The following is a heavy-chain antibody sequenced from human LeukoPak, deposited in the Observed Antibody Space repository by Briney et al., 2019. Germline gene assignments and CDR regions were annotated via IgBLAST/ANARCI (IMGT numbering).Heavy chain of an antibody. D-gene: IGHD3-10*01. V-gene: IGHV1-18*01. CDR2: ISAYNGNT. Sequence: ASVKVSCKASGYTFTGYYMHWVRQAPGQGLEWMGWISAYNGNTNYAQKLQGRVTMTTDTSTSTAYMELRSLRSDDTAVYYCARDRRYYGSGSLDAFDIWGQGTMVTVSS. CDR1: GYTFTGYY. J-gene: IGHJ3*02. CDR3: ARDRRYYGSGSLDAFDI.